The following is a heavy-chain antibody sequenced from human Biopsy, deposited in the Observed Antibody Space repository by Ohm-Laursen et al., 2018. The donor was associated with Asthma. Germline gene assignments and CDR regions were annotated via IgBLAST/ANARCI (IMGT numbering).Heavy chain of an antibody. CDR2: TQHSGYT. V-gene: IGHV4-34*01. D-gene: IGHD1-26*01. J-gene: IGHJ6*02. Sequence: GTLSLTCAVYGGSFSSNYWSWIRPTPGKGLEWLGDTQHSGYTNYNPSLSSRLTLSVDTSKNQFSLRLTSVTAADTAVYYCARGSSSRLSQWELLVSGGKRAHSYYGMDVWGQGTTVTVSS. CDR3: ARGSSSRLSQWELLVSGGKRAHSYYGMDV. CDR1: GGSFSSNY.